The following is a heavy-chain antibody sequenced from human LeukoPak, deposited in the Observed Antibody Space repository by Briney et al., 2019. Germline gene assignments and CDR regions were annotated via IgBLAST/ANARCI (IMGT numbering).Heavy chain of an antibody. D-gene: IGHD3-10*01. V-gene: IGHV7-4-1*02. CDR3: ARDSITLVRGVMGY. Sequence: GASVKVSCKASGYTFTRYAMNWVRQAPGQGLEWMGWINTNTGNPTYAQGFTGRFVFSLDTSVSTAYLQISSLKAEDTAVYYCARDSITLVRGVMGYWGQGTLVTVSS. CDR1: GYTFTRYA. CDR2: INTNTGNP. J-gene: IGHJ4*02.